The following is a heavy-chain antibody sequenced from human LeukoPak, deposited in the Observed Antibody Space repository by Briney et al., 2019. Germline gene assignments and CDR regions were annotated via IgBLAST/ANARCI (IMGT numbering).Heavy chain of an antibody. CDR2: IQNDASTE. J-gene: IGHJ4*02. V-gene: IGHV3-33*05. CDR3: ARELSQIVWGGLDY. CDR1: GFIFSHYG. Sequence: GGSLRLSCAASGFIFSHYGMHWVRQAPGKGLEWVAVIQNDASTENFADSVKGRFTTSRDNSKNTVFLQMNSLRVEDTAVYYCARELSQIVWGGLDYGGQGTLVSVSS. D-gene: IGHD2-21*01.